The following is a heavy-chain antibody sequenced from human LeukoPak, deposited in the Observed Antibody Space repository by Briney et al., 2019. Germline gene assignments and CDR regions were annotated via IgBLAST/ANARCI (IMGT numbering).Heavy chain of an antibody. D-gene: IGHD6-19*01. CDR1: GFALRSYT. CDR3: ARVAVAGPTGWFDS. Sequence: AGGSLRLSCAASGFALRSYTVTWVRQAPGKGLEWVSSISSTSAYIYYAESAKGRFSISRDNVDNVVHLQMSSLRNEDTAFYYCARVAVAGPTGWFDSWGQGTLVTVSS. J-gene: IGHJ5*01. CDR2: ISSTSAYI. V-gene: IGHV3-21*01.